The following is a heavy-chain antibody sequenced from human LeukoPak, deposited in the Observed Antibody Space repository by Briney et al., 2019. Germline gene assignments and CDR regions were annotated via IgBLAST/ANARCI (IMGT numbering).Heavy chain of an antibody. CDR2: ISYDGSNK. V-gene: IGHV3-30*18. CDR3: AKDRNYYGSGSSDY. CDR1: GFTFSSYG. Sequence: PGGSLRLSCAASGFTFSSYGMHWVRQAPGKGLEWVAVISYDGSNKYYVDSVKGRFTISRDNSKNTLYLQMNSLRAEDTAVYYCAKDRNYYGSGSSDYWGQGTLVTVSS. J-gene: IGHJ4*02. D-gene: IGHD3-10*01.